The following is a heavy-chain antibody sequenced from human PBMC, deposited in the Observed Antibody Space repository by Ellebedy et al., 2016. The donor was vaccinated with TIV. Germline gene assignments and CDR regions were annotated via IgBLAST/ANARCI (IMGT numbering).Heavy chain of an antibody. V-gene: IGHV3-23*01. CDR2: ISGNGGST. J-gene: IGHJ2*01. CDR3: VRSRLYSNYWYFDL. Sequence: GESLKISCAASGFTFSNYAMSWVRQTPEKRLEWVSAISGNGGSTYSPDSVRGRFTISRDNDKKSLYLQMNSLRDEDTAVYYCVRSRLYSNYWYFDLWGRGTLVTVS. CDR1: GFTFSNYA. D-gene: IGHD4-11*01.